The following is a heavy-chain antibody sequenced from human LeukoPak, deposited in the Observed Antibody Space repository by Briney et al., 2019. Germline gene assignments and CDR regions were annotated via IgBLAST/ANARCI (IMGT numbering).Heavy chain of an antibody. D-gene: IGHD1-26*01. CDR3: AKEGNYYGTDY. CDR1: GFTFSNYA. Sequence: PGRSLRLSCAVSGFTFSNYALSWVRQAPGNGLEWVSAISGSGTTTYYADSVKGRFTISRDSSKNTLYLQMNSLRAEDTAVYYCAKEGNYYGTDYWGQGTLVTVSS. V-gene: IGHV3-23*01. J-gene: IGHJ4*02. CDR2: ISGSGTTT.